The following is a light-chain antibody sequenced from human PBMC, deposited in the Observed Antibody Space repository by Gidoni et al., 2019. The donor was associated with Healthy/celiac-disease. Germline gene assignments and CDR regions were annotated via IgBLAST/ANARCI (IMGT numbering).Light chain of an antibody. Sequence: DIKLTKSPSSLSASVGDRVTITCRASQSISSYLKWYQQKPGKDPKLLIYAASSLQSGVPSRCIGSGAGTDFTPTIISLQPADFATYYCQLSYSTPPLTFXGXTKVEIK. J-gene: IGKJ4*01. V-gene: IGKV1-39*01. CDR2: AAS. CDR3: QLSYSTPPLT. CDR1: QSISSY.